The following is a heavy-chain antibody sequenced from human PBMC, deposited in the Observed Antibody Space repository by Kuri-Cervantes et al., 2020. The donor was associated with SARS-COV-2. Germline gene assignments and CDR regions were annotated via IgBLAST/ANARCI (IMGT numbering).Heavy chain of an antibody. CDR1: GGSVSSGSYY. D-gene: IGHD2-2*01. Sequence: SETLSLTCTVSGGSVSSGSYYWSWIRQPPGKGLEWIGYIYYSGSTNYNPSLKSRVTISVDTSKNQFSLKLSSVTAADTAVYYCARHVGCSSTSCDGYNWFDPWGQGTLVTVSS. CDR2: IYYSGST. J-gene: IGHJ5*02. V-gene: IGHV4-61*01. CDR3: ARHVGCSSTSCDGYNWFDP.